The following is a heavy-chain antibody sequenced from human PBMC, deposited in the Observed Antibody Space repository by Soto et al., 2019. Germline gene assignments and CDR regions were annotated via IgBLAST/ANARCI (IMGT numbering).Heavy chain of an antibody. CDR2: IWYDGSNK. J-gene: IGHJ6*02. D-gene: IGHD2-2*01. CDR3: ARDEDIVVVPAAIEGMDV. CDR1: VFTFSSYV. V-gene: IGHV3-33*01. Sequence: GGSLRLSCAASVFTFSSYVMHWVRQSPGKGLEWVAVIWYDGSNKYYADSVKGRFTISRDNSKNTLYLQMSSLRAEDTAVYYCARDEDIVVVPAAIEGMDVWGQGTTVTVSS.